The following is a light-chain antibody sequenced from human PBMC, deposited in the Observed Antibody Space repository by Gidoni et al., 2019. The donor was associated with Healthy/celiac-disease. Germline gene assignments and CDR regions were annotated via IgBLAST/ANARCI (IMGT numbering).Light chain of an antibody. V-gene: IGLV3-21*02. CDR1: NIGSKS. CDR3: QVWDSSSDHWV. J-gene: IGLJ3*02. Sequence: SYVLTPPPSVSVAPGQTARITCGGNNIGSKSVHWYQQKPGQAHVLVVYDDSDRPSGIPERFSGSNSGNTATLTISRVEAGDEADYYCQVWDSSSDHWVFGGGTKLTVL. CDR2: DDS.